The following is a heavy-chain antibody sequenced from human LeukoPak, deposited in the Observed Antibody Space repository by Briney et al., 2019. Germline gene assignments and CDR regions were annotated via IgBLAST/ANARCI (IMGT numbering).Heavy chain of an antibody. CDR3: AKVSVCYGCYLDF. CDR1: GYAFSSHG. V-gene: IGHV3-23*01. CDR2: INGPGDNP. D-gene: IGHD3-16*01. J-gene: IGHJ4*02. Sequence: PGGSLRLSCAASGYAFSSHGLTWVRQAPGKELEWVSTINGPGDNPYYAETVKGRFTISRDNSKNTLYLQMHSLRAEDTAIYYCAKVSVCYGCYLDFWGQGTLVTVS.